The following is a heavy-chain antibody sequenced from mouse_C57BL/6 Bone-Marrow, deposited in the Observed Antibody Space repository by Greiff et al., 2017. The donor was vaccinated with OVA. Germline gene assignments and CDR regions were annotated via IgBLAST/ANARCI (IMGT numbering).Heavy chain of an antibody. CDR1: GYAFTNYL. V-gene: IGHV1-54*01. CDR3: ARLGLPWYFDV. D-gene: IGHD2-2*01. CDR2: INPGSGGT. Sequence: VKLQESGAELVRPGTSVKVSCKASGYAFTNYLIEWVKQRPGQGLEWIGVINPGSGGTNYNEKFKGKATLTADKSSSTAYMQLSSLTSEDSAVYFCARLGLPWYFDVWGTGTTVTVSS. J-gene: IGHJ1*03.